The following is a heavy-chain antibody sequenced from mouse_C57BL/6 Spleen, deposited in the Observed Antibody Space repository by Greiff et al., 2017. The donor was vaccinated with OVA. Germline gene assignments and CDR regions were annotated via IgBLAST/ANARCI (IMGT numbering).Heavy chain of an antibody. CDR3: ARGEDLPREFAY. D-gene: IGHD2-1*01. Sequence: QVQLKQSGAELARPGASVKLSCKASGYTFTSYGISWVKQRTGQGLEWIGEIYPRSGNTYYNEKFKGKATLTADKSSSTAYMELRSLTSEDSAVYFCARGEDLPREFAYWGQGTLVTVSA. CDR2: IYPRSGNT. CDR1: GYTFTSYG. J-gene: IGHJ3*01. V-gene: IGHV1-81*01.